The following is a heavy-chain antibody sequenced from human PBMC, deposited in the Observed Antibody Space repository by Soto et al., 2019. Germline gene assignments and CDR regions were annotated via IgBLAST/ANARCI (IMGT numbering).Heavy chain of an antibody. V-gene: IGHV4-31*03. CDR2: IYYSGST. Sequence: SETLSLTCTVSGGSISSGGYYWSWIRQHPGKGLEWIGYIYYSGSTYYNPSLKSRVTISVGTSKNQFSLKLSSVTAADTAVYYCARGSASIAAAGFYYYYYMDVWGKGTTVTVSS. CDR3: ARGSASIAAAGFYYYYYMDV. CDR1: GGSISSGGYY. D-gene: IGHD6-13*01. J-gene: IGHJ6*03.